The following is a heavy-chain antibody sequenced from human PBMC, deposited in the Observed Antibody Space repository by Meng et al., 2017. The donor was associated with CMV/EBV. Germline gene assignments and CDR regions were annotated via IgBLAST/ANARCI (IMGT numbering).Heavy chain of an antibody. CDR3: ARWYSSSSTSPHAFDI. Sequence: SVQVSCKASGGIFSSYAISWVRQAPGQGLEWMGGIIPIYGTANYAQKFQGRVTITTDESTSTAYMELSSLRSEDTAVYYCARWYSSSSTSPHAFDIWGQGTMVTVSS. CDR2: IIPIYGTA. J-gene: IGHJ3*02. D-gene: IGHD6-6*01. CDR1: GGIFSSYA. V-gene: IGHV1-69*05.